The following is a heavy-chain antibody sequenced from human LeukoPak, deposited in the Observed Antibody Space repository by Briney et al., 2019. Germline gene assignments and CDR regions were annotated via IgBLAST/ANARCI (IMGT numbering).Heavy chain of an antibody. CDR2: IIPTLGIA. J-gene: IGHJ6*02. Sequence: SVKVSCKASGGTFSSYAISWVRQAPGQGLEWMGRIIPTLGIANYAQKFQGRVTITADKSTSTAYMELSSLRSEDTAVYYCARERAVVVVTGVFYYYGMDVWGQGTTVTVSS. D-gene: IGHD3-22*01. CDR1: GGTFSSYA. CDR3: ARERAVVVVTGVFYYYGMDV. V-gene: IGHV1-69*04.